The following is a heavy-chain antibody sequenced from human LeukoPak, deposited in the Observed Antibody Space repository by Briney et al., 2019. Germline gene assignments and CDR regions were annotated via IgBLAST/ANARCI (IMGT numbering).Heavy chain of an antibody. J-gene: IGHJ6*02. CDR2: MNPNSGNT. D-gene: IGHD3-3*01. Sequence: ASVKVSCKASGYTFTSYDINWVRQATGQGVEWMGWMNPNSGNTGYAQKFQGRVTMTRNTSISTAYMELSSLRSEDTAVYYCARAGESDFWSGYYLTFYYHDMDVWGQGTTVTVSS. CDR3: ARAGESDFWSGYYLTFYYHDMDV. CDR1: GYTFTSYD. V-gene: IGHV1-8*01.